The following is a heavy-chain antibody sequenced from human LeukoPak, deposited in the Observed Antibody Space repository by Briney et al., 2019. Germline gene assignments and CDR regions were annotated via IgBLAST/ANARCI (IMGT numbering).Heavy chain of an antibody. CDR3: ARGEVAHDYYYYMDV. D-gene: IGHD1-26*01. Sequence: EASVKVSCKASGGTFSSYAISWVRQAPGQGLEWMGGIIPISGTANYAQKFQGRVTITTDESTSTAYMELSSLRSEDTAVYYCARGEVAHDYYYYMDVWGKGTTVTVSS. CDR2: IIPISGTA. V-gene: IGHV1-69*05. J-gene: IGHJ6*03. CDR1: GGTFSSYA.